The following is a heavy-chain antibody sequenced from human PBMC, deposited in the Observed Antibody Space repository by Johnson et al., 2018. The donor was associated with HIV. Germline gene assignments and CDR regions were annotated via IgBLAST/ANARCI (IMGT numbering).Heavy chain of an antibody. CDR1: GFTFSSSD. CDR2: IGTAGDT. V-gene: IGHV3-13*01. Sequence: VQLVESGGGVVQPGRSLRLSCAASGFTFSSSDMHWVRQATGKGLEWVSAIGTAGDTYYPGSVKGRFTITRENAKNSLYLQMNSLSAEDTALYYFARATWSDDAFDIWGQETMVTVSS. D-gene: IGHD2-8*01. CDR3: ARATWSDDAFDI. J-gene: IGHJ3*02.